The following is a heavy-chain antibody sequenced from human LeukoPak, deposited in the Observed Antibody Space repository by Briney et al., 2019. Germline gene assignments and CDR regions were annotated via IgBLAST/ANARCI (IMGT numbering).Heavy chain of an antibody. J-gene: IGHJ4*02. Sequence: SETLSLTCTVPGGSVSNYYWSWIRHPPGKGLEWIGYISNTGVTDSSPSLKSRVTLSVDTSKHQVSLKLTSATAADTAVYYCARRRDFLDYWGQGTLVTVSS. CDR1: GGSVSNYY. CDR3: ARRRDFLDY. V-gene: IGHV4-59*08. D-gene: IGHD3-3*01. CDR2: ISNTGVT.